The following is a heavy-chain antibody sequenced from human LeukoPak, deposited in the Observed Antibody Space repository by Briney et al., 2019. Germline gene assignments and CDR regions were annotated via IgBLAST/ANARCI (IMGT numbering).Heavy chain of an antibody. D-gene: IGHD2-2*01. CDR3: ARRYCRPNSCSLDI. V-gene: IGHV4-59*01. CDR1: GDSISRYY. CDR2: IYHTGST. Sequence: SETLSLTCTVSGDSISRYYWSWIRQPPGKGLQWIGYIYHTGSTNYGPSLKSRVTMSVATSKNQFSLNLSSVTTADTAVYYCARRYCRPNSCSLDIWGEGTMVTVSS. J-gene: IGHJ3*02.